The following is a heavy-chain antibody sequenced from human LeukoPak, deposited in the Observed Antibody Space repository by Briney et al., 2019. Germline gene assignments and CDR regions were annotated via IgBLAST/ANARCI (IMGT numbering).Heavy chain of an antibody. D-gene: IGHD4-23*01. J-gene: IGHJ3*01. CDR3: SRFRDSTPVATGAFDV. CDR2: TYYRSKWYS. Sequence: SQTLSLTCAISGDSVSSNSAAWNWIRQSPSRGLEWLARTYYRSKWYSDYAASVKSRITNNPDTSKNQFSLQLNSVTPEDTAVYYCSRFRDSTPVATGAFDVWGQGTRVTVAS. V-gene: IGHV6-1*01. CDR1: GDSVSSNSAA.